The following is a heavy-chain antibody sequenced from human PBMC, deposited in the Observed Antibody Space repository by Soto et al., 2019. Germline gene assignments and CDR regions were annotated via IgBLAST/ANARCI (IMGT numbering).Heavy chain of an antibody. V-gene: IGHV3-11*01. CDR3: ARDLGYYDSSGYFDY. CDR1: GFTFSDYQ. CDR2: ISSSGSII. D-gene: IGHD3-22*01. J-gene: IGHJ4*02. Sequence: GGSLRLSXAASGFTFSDYQMSWIRQAPGKGLEWVSYISSSGSIISYADSVRGRCTISRDNAKNSLYLQVNSLRAEDTAVYYCARDLGYYDSSGYFDYWGQGTLGTVSS.